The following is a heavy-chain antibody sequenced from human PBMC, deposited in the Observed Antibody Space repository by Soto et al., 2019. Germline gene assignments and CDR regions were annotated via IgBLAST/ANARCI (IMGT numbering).Heavy chain of an antibody. V-gene: IGHV3-30*18. CDR1: GFTFSSYG. CDR3: AKGGQQLVLGMDV. Sequence: PGGSLRLSCAASGFTFSSYGMHWVRQAPGKGLEWVAVISYDGSNKYYADSVKGRFTISRDNSKNTLYLQMNSLRAEDTAVYYCAKGGQQLVLGMDVWGQGTTVTGSS. D-gene: IGHD6-13*01. J-gene: IGHJ6*02. CDR2: ISYDGSNK.